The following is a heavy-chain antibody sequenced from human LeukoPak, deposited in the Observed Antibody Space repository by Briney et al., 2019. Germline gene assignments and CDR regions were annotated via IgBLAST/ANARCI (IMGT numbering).Heavy chain of an antibody. J-gene: IGHJ5*02. CDR1: GGSFSGYY. Sequence: PSETLSLTCAVYGGSFSGYYWSWIRKPPGKGLEWIGEINHSRSTNYSPSLKSRVTISVDTSKNQFSLKLSSVTAADTAVYYCARVLPRFGAAAGRLNWFDPWGQGTLVTVSS. CDR2: INHSRST. V-gene: IGHV4-34*01. D-gene: IGHD6-13*01. CDR3: ARVLPRFGAAAGRLNWFDP.